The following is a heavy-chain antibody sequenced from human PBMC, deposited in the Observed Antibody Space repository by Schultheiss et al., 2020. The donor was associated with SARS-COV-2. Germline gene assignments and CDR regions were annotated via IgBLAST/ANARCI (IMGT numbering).Heavy chain of an antibody. V-gene: IGHV4-4*07. J-gene: IGHJ3*02. D-gene: IGHD3-10*01. CDR2: IYTSGST. CDR3: AREAYGSGSPDAFDI. Sequence: SQTLSLTCTVSGGSISSYYWSWIRQPAGKGLEWIGRIYTSGSTNYNPSLKSRVTMSVDTSKNQFSLKLSSVTAADTAVYYCAREAYGSGSPDAFDIWGQGTMVTVSS. CDR1: GGSISSYY.